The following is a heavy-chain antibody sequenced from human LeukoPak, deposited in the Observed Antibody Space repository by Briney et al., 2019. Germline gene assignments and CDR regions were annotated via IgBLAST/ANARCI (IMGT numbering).Heavy chain of an antibody. CDR1: GYTFTGYY. CDR2: INPNSGGT. J-gene: IGHJ3*02. D-gene: IGHD6-13*01. Sequence: ASVKVSCKASGYTFTGYYMHWVRQAPGQGLEWMGWINPNSGGTNHAQKFQGRVTMTRDTSISTDHMELSRLRSDDTAVYYCARTYSSSWNAFDIWGQGTMVTVSS. CDR3: ARTYSSSWNAFDI. V-gene: IGHV1-2*02.